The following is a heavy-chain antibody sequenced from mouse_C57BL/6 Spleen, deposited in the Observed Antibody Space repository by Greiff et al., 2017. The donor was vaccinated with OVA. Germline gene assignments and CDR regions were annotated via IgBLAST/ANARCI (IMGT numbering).Heavy chain of an antibody. CDR2: ISYDGSN. CDR3: ARDYFDD. CDR1: GYSITSGYY. J-gene: IGHJ2*01. V-gene: IGHV3-6*01. Sequence: ESGPGLVKPSQSLSLTCSVTGYSITSGYYWNWIRQFPGNKLEWMGYISYDGSNNYNPSLKNRISITRDTSKNQFFLKLNSVTTEDTATYYCARDYFDDWGQGTTLTVSS.